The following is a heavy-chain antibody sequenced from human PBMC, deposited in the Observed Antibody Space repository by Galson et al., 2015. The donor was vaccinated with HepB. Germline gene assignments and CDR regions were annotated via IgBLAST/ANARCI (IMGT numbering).Heavy chain of an antibody. CDR3: AGGAPVLGVGATQNNWFDP. CDR2: ISPYNRDT. V-gene: IGHV1-18*01. J-gene: IGHJ5*02. D-gene: IGHD2-15*01. Sequence: SVKVSCKASGYTFSSYSITWVRQAPGQGLEWMGWISPYNRDTKYAQKFQGRVTMTADTSTSTAYLELRSLRSDDTAVYFCAGGAPVLGVGATQNNWFDPWGQGTLVTVSS. CDR1: GYTFSSYS.